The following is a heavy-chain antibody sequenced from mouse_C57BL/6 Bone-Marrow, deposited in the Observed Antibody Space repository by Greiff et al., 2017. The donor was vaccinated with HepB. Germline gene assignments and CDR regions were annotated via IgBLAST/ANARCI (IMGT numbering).Heavy chain of an antibody. V-gene: IGHV1-85*01. CDR3: ARRTIYDGYSFDY. J-gene: IGHJ2*01. D-gene: IGHD2-3*01. CDR1: GYTFTSYD. Sequence: VQLQQSGPELVKPGASVKLSCKASGYTFTSYDINWVKQRPGQGLEWIGWIYPRDGSTKYNEKFKGKATLTVDTSSSTAYMELHSLTSEDSAVYFCARRTIYDGYSFDYWGQGTTLTVSS. CDR2: IYPRDGST.